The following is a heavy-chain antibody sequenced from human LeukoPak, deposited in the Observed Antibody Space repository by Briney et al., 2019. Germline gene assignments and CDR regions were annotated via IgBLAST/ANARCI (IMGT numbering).Heavy chain of an antibody. CDR2: INPSGGST. V-gene: IGHV1-46*01. Sequence: ASVKVSFKASGYTFTSYYMHWVRQAPGQGLEWMGIINPSGGSTSYAQKFQGRVTMTRDTSTSTVYMELSSLRSEDTAVYYCATLSPGYCSGGSCQGFDYWGQGTLVTVSS. J-gene: IGHJ4*02. D-gene: IGHD2-15*01. CDR1: GYTFTSYY. CDR3: ATLSPGYCSGGSCQGFDY.